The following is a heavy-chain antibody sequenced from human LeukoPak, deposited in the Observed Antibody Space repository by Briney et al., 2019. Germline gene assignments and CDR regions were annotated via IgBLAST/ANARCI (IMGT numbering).Heavy chain of an antibody. CDR3: AGGYDEDYFDY. CDR2: IYPGDSDT. J-gene: IGHJ4*02. CDR1: GYSFTTYW. V-gene: IGHV5-51*01. Sequence: GESLKISCKGSGYSFTTYWIGWVRQMPGKGLEWMGIIYPGDSDTRYSPSFESQVTISADKSISTAYLQWSSLKASDTAMYYCAGGYDEDYFDYWGQGTLVTVSS. D-gene: IGHD5-12*01.